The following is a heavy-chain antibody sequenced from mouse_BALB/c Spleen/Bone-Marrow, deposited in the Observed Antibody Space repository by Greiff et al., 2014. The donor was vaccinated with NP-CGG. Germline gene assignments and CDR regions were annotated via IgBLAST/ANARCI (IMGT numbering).Heavy chain of an antibody. CDR2: ISYSGST. J-gene: IGHJ4*01. V-gene: IGHV3-2*02. CDR3: ARRIRDRAMDY. Sequence: DVQLVESGPGLVKPSQSLSLTCTATGYSITSDYAWNWIRQFPGNKLEWMGYISYSGSTSYNPSLKSRISITRDTSKNQFFLQLNSVTTEDTATYYCARRIRDRAMDYWGQGTSVTVSS. D-gene: IGHD2-4*01. CDR1: GYSITSDYA.